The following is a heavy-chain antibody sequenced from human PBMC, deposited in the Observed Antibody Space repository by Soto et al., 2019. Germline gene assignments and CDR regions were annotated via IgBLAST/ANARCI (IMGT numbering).Heavy chain of an antibody. CDR1: GYSISSGYY. CDR2: IYHSGST. V-gene: IGHV4-38-2*02. Sequence: SETLSLTCAVSGYSISSGYYWGWIRQPPGKGLEWIGSIYHSGSTYYNPSLKSRVTISVDTSKNQFSLKLSSVTAADTAVYYCARDTSQRYYYDSSGTVGAFDIWGQGIMVTVSS. J-gene: IGHJ3*02. D-gene: IGHD3-22*01. CDR3: ARDTSQRYYYDSSGTVGAFDI.